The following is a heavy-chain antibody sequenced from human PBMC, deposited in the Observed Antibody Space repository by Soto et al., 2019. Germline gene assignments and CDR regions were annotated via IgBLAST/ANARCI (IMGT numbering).Heavy chain of an antibody. Sequence: GGSLRLSCVASGFDFSDFHISWVRQAPGKGLEGISYISSSLGHTDYAESVKGRFTISRDNAKSSVSLEMSDLRSDDTAVYYCAANWNFGLNFWGQGTLVTVSS. D-gene: IGHD1-1*01. CDR2: ISSSLGHT. V-gene: IGHV3-11*03. CDR3: AANWNFGLNF. CDR1: GFDFSDFH. J-gene: IGHJ4*02.